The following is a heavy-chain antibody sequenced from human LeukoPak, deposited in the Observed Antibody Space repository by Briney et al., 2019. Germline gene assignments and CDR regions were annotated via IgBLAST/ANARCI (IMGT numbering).Heavy chain of an antibody. D-gene: IGHD5-18*01. J-gene: IGHJ4*02. CDR2: INPDGNKK. CDR1: GLTFSSSW. CDR3: ARDLAYSRLDY. V-gene: IGHV3-7*01. Sequence: GGSLRLSCAVSGLTFSSSWMDWVRQAPGKGLEWVASINPDGNKKYSADSVKGRFTIPRDNAENSLYLQMNSLRVEDTAFYYCARDLAYSRLDYWGQGMLVTVSA.